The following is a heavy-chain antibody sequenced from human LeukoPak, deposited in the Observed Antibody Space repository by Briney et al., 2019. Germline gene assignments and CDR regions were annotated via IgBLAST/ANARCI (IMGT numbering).Heavy chain of an antibody. CDR3: ARYKDVVVVTATRLDY. Sequence: GGSLRLSCAASGFTFSSHDMHWVRQAPGKGLEWVAIISYDGGKKDYADSVKGRFTISRDNSKNTLYLQMNSLRAEDTAVYYCARYKDVVVVTATRLDYWGQGTLVTVSS. CDR2: ISYDGGKK. CDR1: GFTFSSHD. D-gene: IGHD2-21*02. J-gene: IGHJ4*02. V-gene: IGHV3-30*03.